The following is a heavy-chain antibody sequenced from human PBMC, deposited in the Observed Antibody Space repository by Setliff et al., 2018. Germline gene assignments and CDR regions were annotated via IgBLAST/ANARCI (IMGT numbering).Heavy chain of an antibody. Sequence: TLSLTCTVSGSSINNTTYYWAWIRQPPGKGLEWVGSVHYTGSTDYNPSLRSRVAISVDTSRNHLSLKLSSVTAADTAVYFCARPNYYDNTGFYDRRNDAFDIWGQGTLVTVSS. J-gene: IGHJ3*02. V-gene: IGHV4-39*02. CDR3: ARPNYYDNTGFYDRRNDAFDI. CDR1: GSSINNTTYY. D-gene: IGHD3-22*01. CDR2: VHYTGST.